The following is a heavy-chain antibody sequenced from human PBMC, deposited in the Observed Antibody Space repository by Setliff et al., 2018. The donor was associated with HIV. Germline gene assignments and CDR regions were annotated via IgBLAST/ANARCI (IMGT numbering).Heavy chain of an antibody. CDR3: ARDVLKSNYLVYYYSLDV. J-gene: IGHJ6*03. CDR2: LHASGNT. CDR1: GDSTSNSY. V-gene: IGHV4-4*07. D-gene: IGHD3-9*01. Sequence: PSETLSLTCSVSGDSTSNSYWSWIRQPAGKGLEWIGRLHASGNTNYNPSLKSRVTMSIDTSKNQLSLRLTSVTAADTAVYYCARDVLKSNYLVYYYSLDVWGEGTTVTVSS.